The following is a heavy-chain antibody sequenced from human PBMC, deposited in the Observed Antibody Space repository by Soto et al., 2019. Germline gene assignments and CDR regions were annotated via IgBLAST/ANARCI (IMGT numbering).Heavy chain of an antibody. J-gene: IGHJ4*02. CDR2: ISSTTNYI. CDR3: ARESEDLTSNFDY. Sequence: GGSLILSCAASGFTFTRYSMNWVRQSPGKGLEWVSSISSTTNYIYYGDSMKGRFTISRDNAKNSLYLEMNSLRAEDTAVYYCARESEDLTSNFDYWGQGTLVTVSS. V-gene: IGHV3-21*06. CDR1: GFTFTRYS.